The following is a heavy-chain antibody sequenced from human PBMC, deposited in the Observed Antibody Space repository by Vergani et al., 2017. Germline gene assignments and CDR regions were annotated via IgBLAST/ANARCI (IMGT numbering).Heavy chain of an antibody. Sequence: EVKLVESGGGLVQPGGSLRLSCAASGFTFSSYWMHWVRQAPGKGLVWFSRINSDGSSTSYADSVKGRFTISRDNAKNTLYLQMNSLRAEDTAVYYCARDGPKVPAAIDYWGQGTLVTVSS. V-gene: IGHV3-74*01. CDR3: ARDGPKVPAAIDY. CDR1: GFTFSSYW. D-gene: IGHD2-2*01. J-gene: IGHJ4*02. CDR2: INSDGSST.